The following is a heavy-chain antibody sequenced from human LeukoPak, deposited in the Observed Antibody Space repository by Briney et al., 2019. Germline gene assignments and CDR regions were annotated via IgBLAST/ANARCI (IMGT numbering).Heavy chain of an antibody. J-gene: IGHJ3*01. CDR2: ISGGPV. Sequence: LPGGSLRLSCAASGFTFNNYAMTWVRQAPGKGLEWVSTISGGPVYYADSVKGRFTISRDDSKNTLFLQMENLRAEDTAMYYCAKDSYSHNGIFDAFDLWGQGTMVTVSS. CDR3: AKDSYSHNGIFDAFDL. V-gene: IGHV3-23*01. D-gene: IGHD2-8*01. CDR1: GFTFNNYA.